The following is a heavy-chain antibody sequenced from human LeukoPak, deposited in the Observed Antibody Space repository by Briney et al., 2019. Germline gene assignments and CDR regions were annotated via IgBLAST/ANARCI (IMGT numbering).Heavy chain of an antibody. CDR1: GGSISSSSYY. V-gene: IGHV4-39*07. CDR2: IYYSGST. Sequence: PSETLSLTCTVSGGSISSSSYYWGWIRQPPGKGLEWIGSIYYSGSTYYNPSLKSRVTISVDTSKNQFSLKLSSVTAADTAVYYCAVREIGEIRWFDPWGQGTLVTVSS. CDR3: AVREIGEIRWFDP. D-gene: IGHD3-10*01. J-gene: IGHJ5*02.